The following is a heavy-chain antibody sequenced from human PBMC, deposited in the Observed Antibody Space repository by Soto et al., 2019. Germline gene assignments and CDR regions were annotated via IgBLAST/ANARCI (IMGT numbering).Heavy chain of an antibody. CDR1: GYSFTSYW. J-gene: IGHJ4*02. Sequence: GESLKISCKGSGYSFTSYWIGWVRQMPGKGLEWMGIIYPGDSDTRYSPSFQGQVTISADKSISTAYLQWSSLKASDTAMYYCARRYYYGSGSYSTHTSSAFDYWGQGTLVTASS. D-gene: IGHD3-10*01. CDR3: ARRYYYGSGSYSTHTSSAFDY. CDR2: IYPGDSDT. V-gene: IGHV5-51*01.